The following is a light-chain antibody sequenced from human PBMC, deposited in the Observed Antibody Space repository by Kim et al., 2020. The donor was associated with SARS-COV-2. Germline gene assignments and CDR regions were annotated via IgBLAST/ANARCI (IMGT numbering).Light chain of an antibody. Sequence: QRITISCTGSSSNIGAGYDVHWYQQLPRTAPKLLISGNSNRPSGVPDRVSGSKSGTSASLAITGLQAEDEADYYCQSYDSSLSGYVFRTGTKVTVL. V-gene: IGLV1-40*01. CDR1: SSNIGAGYD. J-gene: IGLJ1*01. CDR2: GNS. CDR3: QSYDSSLSGYV.